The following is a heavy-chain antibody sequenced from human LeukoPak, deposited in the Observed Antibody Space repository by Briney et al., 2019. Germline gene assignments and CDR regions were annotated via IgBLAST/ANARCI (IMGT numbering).Heavy chain of an antibody. CDR1: GFTVSSNY. Sequence: AGGSLRLSCAASGFTVSSNYMSWVRQAPGKGLEWVSVLYSGGSTYYADSEKGRFTISRDNSKNTLYLQMNSLRAEDTAVYYCAREEYSSSHFDYWGQGTLVTVSS. D-gene: IGHD6-6*01. J-gene: IGHJ4*02. CDR2: LYSGGST. CDR3: AREEYSSSHFDY. V-gene: IGHV3-66*02.